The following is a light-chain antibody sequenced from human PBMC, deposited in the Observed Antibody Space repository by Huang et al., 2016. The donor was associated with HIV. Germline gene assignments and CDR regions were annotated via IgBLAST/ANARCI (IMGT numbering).Light chain of an antibody. Sequence: IQMTQSPSTLSASVGDRVTITCRASQSVSDWLAWYQQKPGKAPDLRIYKASNLEDGVPLRFSGTGYGTEFTLIITNVQSDDTATYYCQQYSSYSSWTFGQGTRLQIK. CDR1: QSVSDW. CDR3: QQYSSYSSWT. CDR2: KAS. V-gene: IGKV1-5*03. J-gene: IGKJ2*02.